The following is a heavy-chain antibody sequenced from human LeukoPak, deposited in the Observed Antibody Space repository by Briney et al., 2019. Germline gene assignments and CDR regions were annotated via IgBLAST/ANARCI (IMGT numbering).Heavy chain of an antibody. J-gene: IGHJ4*02. CDR2: INQDGSQK. Sequence: GGSLRLSCAASGFTFSTYWMSWVREAPGKGLEWVANINQDGSQKRYMDSVQGRFTISRDNTKNSLLLQMNSLRAEDTAVYYCARLKDDVTKLDYWGQGTLVTVSS. D-gene: IGHD2-8*01. V-gene: IGHV3-7*01. CDR1: GFTFSTYW. CDR3: ARLKDDVTKLDY.